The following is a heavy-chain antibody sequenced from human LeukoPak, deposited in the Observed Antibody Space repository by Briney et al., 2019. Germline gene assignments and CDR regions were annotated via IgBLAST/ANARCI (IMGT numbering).Heavy chain of an antibody. D-gene: IGHD3-3*01. CDR2: IYHSGST. Sequence: PSETLSLTCAVSGYSISSGYYGGWIRQPPGKGLEWIGSIYHSGSTYYNPSLKSRVTISVDTSKNQFSLKLSSVTAADTAVYYCARVATIFGMFYYMDVWGKGTTVTVSS. V-gene: IGHV4-38-2*01. J-gene: IGHJ6*03. CDR1: GYSISSGYY. CDR3: ARVATIFGMFYYMDV.